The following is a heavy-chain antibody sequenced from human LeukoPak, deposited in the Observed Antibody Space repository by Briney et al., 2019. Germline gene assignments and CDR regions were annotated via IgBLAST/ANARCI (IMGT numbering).Heavy chain of an antibody. D-gene: IGHD6-13*01. CDR3: ARHHEQQLVTDY. CDR2: IIPILGIA. CDR1: GGTFSSYA. Sequence: ASVKVSCKASGGTFSSYAISWVRQAPGQGLEWMGRIIPILGIANYAQKFQGRVTITADKSTSTVYMELSSLRSEDTAVYYCARHHEQQLVTDYWGQGTLVTVSS. J-gene: IGHJ4*02. V-gene: IGHV1-69*04.